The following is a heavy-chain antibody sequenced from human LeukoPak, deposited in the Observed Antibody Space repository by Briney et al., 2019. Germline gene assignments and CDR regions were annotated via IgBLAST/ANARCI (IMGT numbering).Heavy chain of an antibody. CDR1: GGTFSSYA. Sequence: VASVKVSCKASGGTFSSYAISWVRQAPGQGLEWMGGIIPIFGTANYAQKFQGRVTITTDESTSTAYMELSSLRSEDTAVYYCATRGYSYGRENYYYYGMDVWGQGTTVTVSS. V-gene: IGHV1-69*05. CDR2: IIPIFGTA. CDR3: ATRGYSYGRENYYYYGMDV. J-gene: IGHJ6*02. D-gene: IGHD5-18*01.